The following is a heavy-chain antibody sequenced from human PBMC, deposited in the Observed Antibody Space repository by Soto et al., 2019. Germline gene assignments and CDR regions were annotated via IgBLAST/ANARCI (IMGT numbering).Heavy chain of an antibody. Sequence: PGGSLSLSCAAFGFTFSSYAMHWVRQAPGKGLEWVAVISYDGSNKYYADSVKGRFTISRDNSKNTLYLQMNSLRAEDTAVYYCARDRASYDFWSGYYFDYWGQGTLVTVSS. D-gene: IGHD3-3*01. J-gene: IGHJ4*02. CDR2: ISYDGSNK. V-gene: IGHV3-30-3*01. CDR3: ARDRASYDFWSGYYFDY. CDR1: GFTFSSYA.